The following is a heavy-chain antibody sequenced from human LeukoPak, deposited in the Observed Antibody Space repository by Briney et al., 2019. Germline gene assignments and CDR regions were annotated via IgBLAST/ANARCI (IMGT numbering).Heavy chain of an antibody. J-gene: IGHJ5*02. Sequence: GGSLRLSCAASGFTFSSYSMTWVRQAPGKGLEWVSSISSSSSYIYYADSVKGRFTISRDNAKNSLYLQMNSLRAEDTAVYYCARDRFRSGYSGNWFDPWGQGTLVTVSS. CDR1: GFTFSSYS. D-gene: IGHD3-3*01. V-gene: IGHV3-21*01. CDR2: ISSSSSYI. CDR3: ARDRFRSGYSGNWFDP.